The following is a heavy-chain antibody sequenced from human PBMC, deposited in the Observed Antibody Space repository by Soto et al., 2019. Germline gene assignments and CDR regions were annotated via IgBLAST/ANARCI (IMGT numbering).Heavy chain of an antibody. Sequence: QVQLVESGGGVVQPGRSLRLSCAASGFTFSSYGMHWVRQAPGKGLEWVAVIWYDGSNKYYADSVKGRFTISRDNSKNTVYLQLNSLRAEDPAVYYCARGRRCRGGSCPAQASDHRGQGTLVTVSP. CDR2: IWYDGSNK. D-gene: IGHD2-15*01. V-gene: IGHV3-33*01. CDR1: GFTFSSYG. J-gene: IGHJ4*02. CDR3: ARGRRCRGGSCPAQASDH.